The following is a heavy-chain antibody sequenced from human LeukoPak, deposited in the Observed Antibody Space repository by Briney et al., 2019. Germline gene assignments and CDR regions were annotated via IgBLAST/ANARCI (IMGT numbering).Heavy chain of an antibody. J-gene: IGHJ4*02. D-gene: IGHD2-2*01. CDR2: ISSSSSYI. Sequence: GGSLRLSCAASGFTFSSYSMNWVRQAPGKGLEWVSSISSSSSYIYYADSVKGRFTISRDNAKNSLYLQMNSLRAEDTAVYYCARDRGIRPKDIVVVPAAIGYWGQGTLVTVSS. CDR3: ARDRGIRPKDIVVVPAAIGY. CDR1: GFTFSSYS. V-gene: IGHV3-21*01.